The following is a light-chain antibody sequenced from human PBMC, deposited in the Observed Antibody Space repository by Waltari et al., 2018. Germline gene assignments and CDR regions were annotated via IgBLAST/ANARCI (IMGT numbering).Light chain of an antibody. CDR1: SSNIGTNP. CDR2: SNN. Sequence: QSMLTQPPSGSGTPGQRVTISCSGSSSNIGTNPVNWYQQPPRTAPKLVIFSNNERPSGVPDRFSASKSGTSASLAISGLQSEDEANYYCATWDDTLKGPVFGGGTKLIVL. CDR3: ATWDDTLKGPV. V-gene: IGLV1-44*01. J-gene: IGLJ2*01.